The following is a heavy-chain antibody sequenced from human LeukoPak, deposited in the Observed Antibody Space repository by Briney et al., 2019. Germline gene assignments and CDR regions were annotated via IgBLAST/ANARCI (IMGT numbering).Heavy chain of an antibody. V-gene: IGHV4-4*07. D-gene: IGHD2-2*01. CDR1: GGSISSYY. CDR3: ARELGYCSSTSCPRGDAFDI. CDR2: IYTSGST. Sequence: SETLSLTCTVSGGSISSYYWSWIRQPAGKGLEWIGRIYTSGSTNYNPSLKSRVAMSVDTSKNQFSLKLSSVTAADTAVYYCARELGYCSSTSCPRGDAFDIWGQGTMVTVSS. J-gene: IGHJ3*02.